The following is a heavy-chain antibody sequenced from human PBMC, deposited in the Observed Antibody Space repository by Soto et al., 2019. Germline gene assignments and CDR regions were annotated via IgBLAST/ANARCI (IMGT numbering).Heavy chain of an antibody. V-gene: IGHV3-23*01. J-gene: IGHJ4*02. CDR2: ISGSGGST. CDR3: AKKSQNIVVVVAATGTLFDY. Sequence: EVQLLESGAGLVQPGGSLRLSCAASGFTFSSYAMSWVREAPGKGLEWVSAISGSGGSTYYADSVKGRFTISRDNSKNTLYLQMNSLRAEDTAVYYCAKKSQNIVVVVAATGTLFDYWGQGTLVTVSS. CDR1: GFTFSSYA. D-gene: IGHD2-15*01.